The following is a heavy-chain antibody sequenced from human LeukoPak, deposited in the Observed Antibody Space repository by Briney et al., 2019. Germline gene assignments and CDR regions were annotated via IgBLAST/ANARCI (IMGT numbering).Heavy chain of an antibody. D-gene: IGHD4-17*01. Sequence: SETLSLTCTVSGGSISSSSYYWGWIRQPPGKGLEWIGSIYYSGSTYYNPSLKSRVTISVATSKNQFSLKMSAVTAADTAWYYRARHTVTHERADYWGQGTLVTVSS. CDR2: IYYSGST. J-gene: IGHJ4*02. CDR3: ARHTVTHERADY. CDR1: GGSISSSSYY. V-gene: IGHV4-39*01.